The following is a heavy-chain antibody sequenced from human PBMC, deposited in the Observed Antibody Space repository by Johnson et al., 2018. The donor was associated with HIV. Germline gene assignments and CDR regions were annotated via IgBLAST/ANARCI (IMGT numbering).Heavy chain of an antibody. CDR1: GFTFSSFA. Sequence: QVHLVESGGGVVQPGTSLRLSCAASGFTFSSFAMHWVRQAPGKVLEWIAFISYDGSNKYFTDSVRVRFTISRDNSKNTLFLQMNSLRAEDTAVYYCVRRFYDSSAFDIWGQGTLVTVSS. V-gene: IGHV3-30-3*01. CDR3: VRRFYDSSAFDI. D-gene: IGHD3-22*01. J-gene: IGHJ3*02. CDR2: ISYDGSNK.